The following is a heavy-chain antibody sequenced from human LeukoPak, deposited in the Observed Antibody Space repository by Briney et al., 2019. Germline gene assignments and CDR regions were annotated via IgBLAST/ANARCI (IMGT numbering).Heavy chain of an antibody. CDR3: ARSFTLSSSWLNWFDP. V-gene: IGHV1-46*01. Sequence: GASVKVSCKASGYTFTSYYMHWVRQAPGQGLEWMGIINPSGGSTSYAQKFQGRVTMTRDTSTSTVYMELSSLRSEDTAVYYCARSFTLSSSWLNWFDPWGQGTLVTVSS. CDR1: GYTFTSYY. CDR2: INPSGGST. D-gene: IGHD6-13*01. J-gene: IGHJ5*02.